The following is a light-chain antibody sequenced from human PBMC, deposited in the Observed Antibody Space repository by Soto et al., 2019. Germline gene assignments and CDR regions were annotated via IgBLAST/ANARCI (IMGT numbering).Light chain of an antibody. J-gene: IGLJ3*02. CDR1: SSDIGRYDY. CDR3: GSYTSATTWV. Sequence: QSALTQPASVSGSPGQSITISCTGTSSDIGRYDYVSWYQQFPGKAPKLMIYRVINRPSGVSDRFSGSKSGNSASLSISGLQPEDEASYFCGSYTSATTWVFGAGTQLTVL. CDR2: RVI. V-gene: IGLV2-14*03.